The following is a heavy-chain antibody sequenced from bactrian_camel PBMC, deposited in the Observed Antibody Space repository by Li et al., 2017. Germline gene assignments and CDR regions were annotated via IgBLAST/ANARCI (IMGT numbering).Heavy chain of an antibody. V-gene: IGHV3S53*01. D-gene: IGHD5*01. CDR1: GLVDSPRC. Sequence: HVQLVESGGGSEQAGGSLRLSCEVIGLVDSPRCMGWFRQATGEERERVATIDSVGFTTYGDAVRGRFTISKDNDETVYLEMNNLQPEDTAMYYCARKRRFGSCIDDMTAGDYWGQGTQVTVS. CDR3: ARKRRFGSCIDDMTAGDY. J-gene: IGHJ4*01. CDR2: IDSVGFT.